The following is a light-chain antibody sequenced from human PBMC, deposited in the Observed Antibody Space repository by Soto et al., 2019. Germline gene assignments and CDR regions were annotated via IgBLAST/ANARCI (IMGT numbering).Light chain of an antibody. CDR1: QVISSY. Sequence: DIQLTQSPSFLSASVGDRVTITCRASQVISSYLAWYQQIPGKAPKLLIYAASTLQSEVPSRFSGSGSGTEFTLTISSLQPEDFATYYCQQHNSYPVTFGGGTKVEIK. V-gene: IGKV1-9*01. CDR3: QQHNSYPVT. J-gene: IGKJ4*01. CDR2: AAS.